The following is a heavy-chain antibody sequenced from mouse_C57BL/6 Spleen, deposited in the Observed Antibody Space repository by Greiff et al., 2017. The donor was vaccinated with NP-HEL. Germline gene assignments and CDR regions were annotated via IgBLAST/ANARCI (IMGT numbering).Heavy chain of an antibody. CDR2: INPNNGGT. V-gene: IGHV1-26*01. Sequence: VQLQQSGPELVKPGASVKISCKASGYTFTDYYMNWVKQSHGKSLEWIGDINPNNGGTSYNQKFKGKATLTVDKSSSTAYMELRSLTSEDSAVYYCAPRLLYYFDYWGQGTTLTVSS. J-gene: IGHJ2*01. CDR3: APRLLYYFDY. CDR1: GYTFTDYY. D-gene: IGHD2-3*01.